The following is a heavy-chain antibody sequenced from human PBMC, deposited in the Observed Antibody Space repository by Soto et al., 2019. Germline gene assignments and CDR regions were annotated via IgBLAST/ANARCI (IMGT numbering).Heavy chain of an antibody. V-gene: IGHV4-61*01. CDR3: ARVGYCSGGSCYFDY. J-gene: IGHJ4*02. CDR2: IYYSGST. CDR1: GGSVSSGSYY. Sequence: SETLSLTCTVSGGSVSSGSYYWSWIRQPPGKGLEWIGYIYYSGSTNYNPSLKSRVTISVDTSKNQFSLKLSSVTAADTAVYYCARVGYCSGGSCYFDYWGQGTLVTVSS. D-gene: IGHD2-15*01.